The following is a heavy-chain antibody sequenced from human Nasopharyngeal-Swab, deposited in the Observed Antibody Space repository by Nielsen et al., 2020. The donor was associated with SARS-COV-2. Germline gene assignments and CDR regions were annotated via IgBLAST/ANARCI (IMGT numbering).Heavy chain of an antibody. CDR2: ISYDGSNK. CDR3: ASAYGGSYWYFDL. J-gene: IGHJ2*01. Sequence: GGSLRLSCAASGFTFSSYAMHWVRQAPGKGLEWVAVISYDGSNKYYADSVKGRFTVSRDNSKNTLYLQMNSLRAEDTAVYYCASAYGGSYWYFDLWGRSTLVTVSS. CDR1: GFTFSSYA. V-gene: IGHV3-30-3*01. D-gene: IGHD4-23*01.